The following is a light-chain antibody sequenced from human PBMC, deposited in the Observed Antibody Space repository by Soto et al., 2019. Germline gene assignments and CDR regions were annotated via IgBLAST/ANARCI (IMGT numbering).Light chain of an antibody. CDR1: SSDVGAYKY. CDR3: TSYVGNDIWV. CDR2: EVT. Sequence: QSALTQPPSASGSPGQSVTISCTGTSSDVGAYKYVSWYQQYPGKAPKLMIYEVTKRPSGVPDRFSGSKSGNTASLTVSGLKAEGEADYYCTSYVGNDIWVFGGGTNLTVL. J-gene: IGLJ3*02. V-gene: IGLV2-8*01.